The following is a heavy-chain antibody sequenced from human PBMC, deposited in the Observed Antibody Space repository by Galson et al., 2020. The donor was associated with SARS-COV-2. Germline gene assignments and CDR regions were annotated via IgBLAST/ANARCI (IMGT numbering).Heavy chain of an antibody. CDR3: ARTTAARPNYYYYYMDV. CDR1: GGSISSSSYY. J-gene: IGHJ6*03. V-gene: IGHV4-39*07. CDR2: INHSGST. D-gene: IGHD6-6*01. Sequence: SETLSLTCTVSGGSISSSSYYWSWIRQPPGKGLEWIGEINHSGSTNYNPSLKSRVTISVDTSKNQFSLKLSSVTAADTAVYYCARTTAARPNYYYYYMDVWGKGTTVTVSS.